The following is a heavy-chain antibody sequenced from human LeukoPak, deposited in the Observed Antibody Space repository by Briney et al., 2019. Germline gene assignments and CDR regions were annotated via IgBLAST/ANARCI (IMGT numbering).Heavy chain of an antibody. V-gene: IGHV3-11*04. CDR3: ARDMDYDILTGYSSAY. Sequence: PGGSLRLSCAASGFTFSDYYMSWIRQAPGKGLEWVSYISSSGSTIYYADSVKGRFTISRDNAKNSLYLQMNSLRAEGTAVYYCARDMDYDILTGYSSAYWGQGTLVTVSS. CDR2: ISSSGSTI. D-gene: IGHD3-9*01. J-gene: IGHJ4*02. CDR1: GFTFSDYY.